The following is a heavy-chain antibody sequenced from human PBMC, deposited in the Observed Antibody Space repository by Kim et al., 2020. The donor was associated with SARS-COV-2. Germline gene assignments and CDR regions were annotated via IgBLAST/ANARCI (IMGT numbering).Heavy chain of an antibody. Sequence: GESLKISCQCYGYTFTSYWIGWVRQMPGKGLEWMGIIYPDESNIRYSPSFQGQVSISVDKSINTAYLQWSSLKASDTAIYYCARHGGGTLTYWGQGTLVTVSS. CDR2: IYPDESNI. D-gene: IGHD2-15*01. CDR1: GYTFTSYW. J-gene: IGHJ4*02. V-gene: IGHV5-51*01. CDR3: ARHGGGTLTY.